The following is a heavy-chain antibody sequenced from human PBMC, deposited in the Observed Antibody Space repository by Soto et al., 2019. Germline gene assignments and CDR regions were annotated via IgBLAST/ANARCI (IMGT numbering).Heavy chain of an antibody. CDR1: GGSISNGDYS. V-gene: IGHV4-31*03. Sequence: QVQLQESGPGLVKSSQTLSLTCTVSGGSISNGDYSWTWIRHLPGRGLEWIGNVSYRGGAHYNPSLQSRVTISLDTSKTQCSMKLRSVTAADTAMYYCARGGTEHSSSHKYGFDVWGQGTTVIVSS. D-gene: IGHD6-6*01. CDR2: VSYRGGA. J-gene: IGHJ6*02. CDR3: ARGGTEHSSSHKYGFDV.